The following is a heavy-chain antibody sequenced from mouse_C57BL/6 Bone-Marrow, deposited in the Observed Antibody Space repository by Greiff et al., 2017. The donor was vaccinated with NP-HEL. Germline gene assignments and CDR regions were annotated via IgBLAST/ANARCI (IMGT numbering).Heavy chain of an antibody. Sequence: VQLQQPGAELVKPGASVKMSCKASGYTFTSYWITWVKQRPGQGLEWIGDIYPGSGSTNYNEKFKSKAALTVDTSSSTAYMQLSSLTSEDSAVYYCAIIYYDYDGGVGFAYWGQGTLVTVS. D-gene: IGHD2-4*01. CDR1: GYTFTSYW. CDR3: AIIYYDYDGGVGFAY. J-gene: IGHJ3*01. V-gene: IGHV1-55*01. CDR2: IYPGSGST.